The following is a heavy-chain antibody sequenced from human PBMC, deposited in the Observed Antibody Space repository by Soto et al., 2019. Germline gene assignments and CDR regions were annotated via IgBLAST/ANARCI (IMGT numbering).Heavy chain of an antibody. V-gene: IGHV5-51*01. CDR2: IYPGDSDT. J-gene: IGHJ6*02. Sequence: PGESLKISCKGSGYSFTSYWIGWVRQMPGKGLEWMGIIYPGDSDTRYSPSFQGQVTISADKSISTAYLQWSSLKASDTAMYYCARRPGIAAAGTVVFYYGMDVWGQGTTVT. D-gene: IGHD6-13*01. CDR3: ARRPGIAAAGTVVFYYGMDV. CDR1: GYSFTSYW.